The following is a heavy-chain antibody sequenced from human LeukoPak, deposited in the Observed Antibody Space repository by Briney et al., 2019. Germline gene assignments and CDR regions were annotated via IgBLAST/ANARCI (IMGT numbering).Heavy chain of an antibody. J-gene: IGHJ6*03. Sequence: SGGSLRLSCAASGFTFSRYGMHWVRQAPGKGLEWVTVISYDGSNKYYADSVKGRFTISRDNSKNTLYVQMNSLRAEDTAVYYCAEEGYSRGYYSYYYMDVWGKGTTVTVSS. CDR1: GFTFSRYG. D-gene: IGHD6-13*01. CDR3: AEEGYSRGYYSYYYMDV. V-gene: IGHV3-30*04. CDR2: ISYDGSNK.